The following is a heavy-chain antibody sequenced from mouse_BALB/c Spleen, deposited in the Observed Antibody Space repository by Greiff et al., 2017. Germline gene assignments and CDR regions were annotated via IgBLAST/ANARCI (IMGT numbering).Heavy chain of an antibody. D-gene: IGHD1-1*01. Sequence: QVQLQQSGAELVRPGTSVKVSCKASGYAFTNYLIEWVKQRPGQGLVWIGVINPGSGGTNYNEKFKGKATLTADKSSSTAYMQLSSFTSDDSAVFFCARGHYGSSYYAMDYWGQGTSVTVS. CDR3: ARGHYGSSYYAMDY. CDR1: GYAFTNYL. V-gene: IGHV1-54*01. CDR2: INPGSGGT. J-gene: IGHJ4*01.